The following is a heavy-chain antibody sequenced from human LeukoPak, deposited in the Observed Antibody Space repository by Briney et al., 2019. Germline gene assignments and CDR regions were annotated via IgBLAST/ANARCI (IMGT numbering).Heavy chain of an antibody. CDR2: ISGSGGST. V-gene: IGHV3-23*01. Sequence: GSLRLSCAASGFTFSSYAMSWVRQAPGKGLEWVSAISGSGGSTYYADSVKGRFTISRDNSKNTLYLQMNSLRAEDTAVYYCAKIPETRITIFGVVTHFDYWGQGTLVTVSS. CDR3: AKIPETRITIFGVVTHFDY. CDR1: GFTFSSYA. D-gene: IGHD3-3*01. J-gene: IGHJ4*02.